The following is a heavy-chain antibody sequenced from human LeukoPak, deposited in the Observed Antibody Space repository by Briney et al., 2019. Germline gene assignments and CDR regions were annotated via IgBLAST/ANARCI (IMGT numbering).Heavy chain of an antibody. CDR3: ARRPKGWFDP. CDR2: IYYSGST. CDR1: GGSFSSGVYY. V-gene: IGHV4-31*03. J-gene: IGHJ5*02. Sequence: SETLSLTCTVSGGSFSSGVYYWSWISQHPGKGLEWIGYIYYSGSTYYNPSLKSRVTISVDTSKNQFSLKLGSVTAADTAVYYCARRPKGWFDPWGQGTLVAVSS.